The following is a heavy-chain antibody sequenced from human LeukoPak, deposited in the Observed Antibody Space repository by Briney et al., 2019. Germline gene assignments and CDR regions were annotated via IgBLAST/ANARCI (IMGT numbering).Heavy chain of an antibody. CDR2: INHSGST. D-gene: IGHD3-10*01. V-gene: IGHV4-34*01. Sequence: SETLSLTCAVYGGSFSGYYWSWIRQPPGKGLEWIGEINHSGSTNYNPSLKSRVTISVDTSKNQFSLKLSSVTAADTAVYFCARRVGFYGSGSLNYFDPWGQGILVSVSS. CDR1: GGSFSGYY. CDR3: ARRVGFYGSGSLNYFDP. J-gene: IGHJ5*01.